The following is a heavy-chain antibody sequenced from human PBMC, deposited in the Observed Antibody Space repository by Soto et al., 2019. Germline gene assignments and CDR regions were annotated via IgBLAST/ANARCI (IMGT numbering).Heavy chain of an antibody. CDR2: IYYSGST. CDR1: GGSMSRDGSY. CDR3: AALCVGFGGCNYYGMDA. V-gene: IGHV4-31*03. Sequence: QVQLQAAGPGVVKPSQTMSLTCTVSGGSMSRDGSYWTSIRQPHGKGLESIGYIYYSGSTYYNPPLKSRDSISADTSKHQFALMLSSVTAADTAVYYCAALCVGFGGCNYYGMDAWGQGRTVTVSS. D-gene: IGHD5-12*01. J-gene: IGHJ6*02.